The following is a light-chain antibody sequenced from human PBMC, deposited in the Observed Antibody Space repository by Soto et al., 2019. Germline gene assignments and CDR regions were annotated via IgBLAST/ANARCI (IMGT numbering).Light chain of an antibody. CDR3: AAWDDSLNGYV. Sequence: QSFLTQPPSASGTPGQRVTIPCAGSSSNIGSNTVNWYQQLPGTAPKLLIYSKDQRPSGVPDRFSGSKSGTSASLAISGLQSDDEADYYCAAWDDSLNGYVSGTGTKVTVL. J-gene: IGLJ1*01. CDR2: SKD. CDR1: SSNIGSNT. V-gene: IGLV1-44*01.